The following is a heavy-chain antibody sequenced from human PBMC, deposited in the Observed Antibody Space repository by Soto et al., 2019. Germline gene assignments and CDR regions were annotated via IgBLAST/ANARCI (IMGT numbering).Heavy chain of an antibody. D-gene: IGHD6-13*01. CDR1: GYSYTSYW. J-gene: IGHJ6*03. CDR2: IYPGDSDT. V-gene: IGHV5-51*03. CDR3: ARQQLVRPYYYYYMDV. Sequence: EVQLVQSGAEVKKPGESLKISCKGSGYSYTSYWIGWVRQMPGKGLEWMGIIYPGDSDTRYSPSFQGQVTISADKSISTAYLQWSSLKASDTAMYYCARQQLVRPYYYYYMDVWGKGTTVTVSS.